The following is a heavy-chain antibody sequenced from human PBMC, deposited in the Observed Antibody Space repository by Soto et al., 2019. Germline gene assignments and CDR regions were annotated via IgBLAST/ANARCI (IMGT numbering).Heavy chain of an antibody. D-gene: IGHD5-12*01. CDR1: GFTFNNFP. V-gene: IGHV3-23*01. J-gene: IGHJ4*02. Sequence: EVQLLESGGGLVQPGGSLRLSCAASGFTFNNFPMSWVRQAPGMGLEWVSTVSGRSATTYSADSVKGRFTISRDNSKNTLLLQMNSLRAEDTAVYFCAKGYSDSPKNSFDSWGQGALVTVSS. CDR3: AKGYSDSPKNSFDS. CDR2: VSGRSATT.